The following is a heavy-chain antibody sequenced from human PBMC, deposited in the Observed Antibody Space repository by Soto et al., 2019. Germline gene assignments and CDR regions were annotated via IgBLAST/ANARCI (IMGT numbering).Heavy chain of an antibody. CDR2: ISAYNGNT. CDR1: GYTFTSFG. Sequence: VQLVQSGPEVKKPGASVKVSCKASGYTFTSFGITWVRQAPGQGLEWMGWISAYNGNTNYPQKVQGRVTMTTDTSTSTAYMELRSLRSDDTAVYYCARDKTVAGPRGPSRLYYDYYGMDVWGQGTTVTVSS. V-gene: IGHV1-18*01. J-gene: IGHJ6*01. D-gene: IGHD6-19*01. CDR3: ARDKTVAGPRGPSRLYYDYYGMDV.